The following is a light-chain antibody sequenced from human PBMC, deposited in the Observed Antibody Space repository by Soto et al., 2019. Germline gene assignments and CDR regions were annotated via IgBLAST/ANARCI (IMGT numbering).Light chain of an antibody. J-gene: IGKJ2*01. Sequence: EIVMTQSPATLSVSPGERATLSCRASQSASRNLAWYQQKPGQAPRLLIYGASTRATGIPATFSGSGSGTEFTLTISSLQSEDFAVYYCQEYNSHSRYTFGQGTKLEIK. CDR3: QEYNSHSRYT. V-gene: IGKV3-15*01. CDR2: GAS. CDR1: QSASRN.